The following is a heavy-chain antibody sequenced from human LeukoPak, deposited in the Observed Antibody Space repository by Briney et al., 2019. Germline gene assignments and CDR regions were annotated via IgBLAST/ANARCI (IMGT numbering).Heavy chain of an antibody. CDR3: ARDKTGTTYGYFDY. D-gene: IGHD1-7*01. CDR1: GFTVSSNY. Sequence: PRGSLRLSCAASGFTVSSNYMSWVRQAPGKGLEWVSVIYSGGSTYYADSVKGRFTISRDNSKNTLYLQMNSLRAEDTAVYYCARDKTGTTYGYFDYWGQGTLVTVSS. CDR2: IYSGGST. V-gene: IGHV3-66*02. J-gene: IGHJ4*02.